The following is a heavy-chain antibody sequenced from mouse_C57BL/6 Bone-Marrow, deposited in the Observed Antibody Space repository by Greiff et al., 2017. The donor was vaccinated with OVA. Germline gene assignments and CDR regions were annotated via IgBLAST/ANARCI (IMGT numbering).Heavy chain of an antibody. CDR1: GYTFTSYW. CDR3: ARSPFYYGSDY. J-gene: IGHJ2*01. CDR2: IHPNSGST. Sequence: QVQLKQSGAELVKPGASVKLSCKASGYTFTSYWMHWVKQRPGQGLEWIGMIHPNSGSTNYNEKFKSKATLTVDKSSSTAYMQLSSLTSEDSAVYYCARSPFYYGSDYWGQGTTLTVSS. D-gene: IGHD1-1*01. V-gene: IGHV1-64*01.